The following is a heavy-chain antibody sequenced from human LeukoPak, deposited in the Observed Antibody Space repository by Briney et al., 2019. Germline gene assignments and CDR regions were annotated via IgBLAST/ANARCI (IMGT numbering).Heavy chain of an antibody. V-gene: IGHV3-7*01. CDR1: GFTFSSYW. Sequence: GGSLRLSCAASGFTFSSYWMSWVRQAPGKGLEWVANIKQDGSEKYYVDSVKGRFTVSRDDAKNSLYLQMNSLRAEDTAVYYCARDTGGSYAYFDYWGQGTLVTVPS. CDR3: ARDTGGSYAYFDY. D-gene: IGHD1-26*01. CDR2: IKQDGSEK. J-gene: IGHJ4*02.